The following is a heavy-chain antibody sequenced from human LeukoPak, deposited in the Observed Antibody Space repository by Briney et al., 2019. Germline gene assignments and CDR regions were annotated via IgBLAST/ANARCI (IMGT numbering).Heavy chain of an antibody. CDR1: GGSVNTGSGNHY. CDR3: ARETGYGGFAHPFFDS. Sequence: SQTLSLTCTVSGGSVNTGSGNHYWSWLRQPAGKGLEWIGRIYTSDSTYYNPSLKSRVTISVDTPKNQFSLRLNSVTAADTAVYYCARETGYGGFAHPFFDSWGQGILVAVSS. J-gene: IGHJ4*02. V-gene: IGHV4-61*02. D-gene: IGHD1-26*01. CDR2: IYTSDST.